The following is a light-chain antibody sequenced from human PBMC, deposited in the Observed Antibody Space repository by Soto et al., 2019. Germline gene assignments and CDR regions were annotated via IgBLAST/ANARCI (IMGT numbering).Light chain of an antibody. CDR1: QTISSW. V-gene: IGKV1-5*03. CDR3: QQYNSYS. J-gene: IGKJ1*01. CDR2: KAS. Sequence: DIQMTQSPSTLSGSVGDRVTIICRASQTISSWLAWYQQKPGKAPKLLIYKASTLKSGVPSRFSGSGSGTEFTLTISSLQPDDFATYYGQQYNSYSFGQGTKVDIK.